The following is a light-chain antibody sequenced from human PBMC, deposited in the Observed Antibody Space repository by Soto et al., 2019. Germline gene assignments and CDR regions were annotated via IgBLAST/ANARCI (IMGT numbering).Light chain of an antibody. CDR2: EVS. Sequence: ALTQPASVSGSAGQSIAISCTGTSSDVGGYNYVSWYQQHPGKAPKLLLSEVSKRPSGVSDRFSGSKSGNTASLTISGLQTQDEADYYCSSFTSAYTFVFRTGTKVTVL. V-gene: IGLV2-14*01. CDR1: SSDVGGYNY. J-gene: IGLJ1*01. CDR3: SSFTSAYTFV.